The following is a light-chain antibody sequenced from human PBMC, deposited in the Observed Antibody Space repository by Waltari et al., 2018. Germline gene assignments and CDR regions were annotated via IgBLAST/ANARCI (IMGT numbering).Light chain of an antibody. CDR3: FSYTGDTTLYV. CDR1: SNDVGNYNL. V-gene: IGLV2-23*02. Sequence: QSALTQPASVSGSPGQSIPISCPGTSNDVGNYNLVSWYQQYPGKVPQLIIYEVNKRPSGVSHRFSGSKARNTASLTISGLQAEDEADYYCFSYTGDTTLYVFGTGTKVTVL. J-gene: IGLJ1*01. CDR2: EVN.